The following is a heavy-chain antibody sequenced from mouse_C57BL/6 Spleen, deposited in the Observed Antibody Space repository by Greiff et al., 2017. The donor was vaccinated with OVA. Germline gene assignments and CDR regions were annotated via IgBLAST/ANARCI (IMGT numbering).Heavy chain of an antibody. CDR1: GFSLTSYG. CDR2: IWSDGST. Sequence: VKVEESGPGLVAPSQSLSITCTVSGFSLTSYGVHWVRQPPGKGLEWLVVIWSDGSTTYNSALKSRLSIRQDNSKSQVFLKMNSRQTDDTAMYYCARHNYDGLGGFAYWGQGTLVTVSA. CDR3: ARHNYDGLGGFAY. V-gene: IGHV2-6-1*01. D-gene: IGHD2-4*01. J-gene: IGHJ3*01.